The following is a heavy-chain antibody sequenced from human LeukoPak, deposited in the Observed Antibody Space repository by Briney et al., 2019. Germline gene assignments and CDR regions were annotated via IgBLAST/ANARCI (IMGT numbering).Heavy chain of an antibody. CDR1: GGTFSSYA. D-gene: IGHD1-20*01. V-gene: IGHV1-18*01. CDR3: ARDHSRYNWNDGWGGRYFDY. CDR2: ISAYTGNT. Sequence: ASVKVSCKASGGTFSSYAISWVRQAPGKGLEWMGWISAYTGNTNYAQKLQGRVTMTTDTSTSTAYMELRSLRSDDTAVYYCARDHSRYNWNDGWGGRYFDYWGQGTLVTVSS. J-gene: IGHJ4*02.